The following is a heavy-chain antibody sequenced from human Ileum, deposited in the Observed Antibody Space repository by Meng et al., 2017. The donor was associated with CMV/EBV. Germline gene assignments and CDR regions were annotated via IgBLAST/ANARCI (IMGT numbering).Heavy chain of an antibody. CDR2: INPNSGGT. Sequence: ASVKVSCKASGGTFSSYTISWVRQAPGQGLEWMGWINPNSGGTNYAQKFQGRVTMTRDTSITTAYMELSRLRSDDTAVYYCARAMVPRDYYYYGMDVWGQGTTVTVSS. D-gene: IGHD5-18*01. V-gene: IGHV1-2*02. CDR3: ARAMVPRDYYYYGMDV. J-gene: IGHJ6*02. CDR1: GGTFSSYT.